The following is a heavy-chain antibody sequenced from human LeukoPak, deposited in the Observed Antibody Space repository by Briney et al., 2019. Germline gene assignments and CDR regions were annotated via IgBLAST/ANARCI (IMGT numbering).Heavy chain of an antibody. J-gene: IGHJ3*02. D-gene: IGHD6-13*01. Sequence: PGGSLRLSCAASGFTFSDYYMSWVRQAPGQGLEWVSYISSSGSIIYYADSVKGRFTISRDNAKNSLYLQMNSLRAEDTAVYYCARASWYSSTDAFDIWGQGTMVTVSS. CDR1: GFTFSDYY. CDR2: ISSSGSII. V-gene: IGHV3-11*04. CDR3: ARASWYSSTDAFDI.